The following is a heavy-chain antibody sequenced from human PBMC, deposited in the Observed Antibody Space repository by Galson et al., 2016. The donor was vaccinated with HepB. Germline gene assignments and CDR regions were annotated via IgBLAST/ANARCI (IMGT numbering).Heavy chain of an antibody. CDR1: GDSINIARYF. Sequence: ETLSLTCSVSGDSINIARYFWGWIRQSPTRGLEWIGTIANSGSTYYNPSLKSRVTISVDTSKNLLSLKVTSVTAADTAIYYCARLRTGYSSVLDYWGQGTLVSVSS. V-gene: IGHV4-39*07. D-gene: IGHD5-18*01. J-gene: IGHJ4*02. CDR3: ARLRTGYSSVLDY. CDR2: IANSGST.